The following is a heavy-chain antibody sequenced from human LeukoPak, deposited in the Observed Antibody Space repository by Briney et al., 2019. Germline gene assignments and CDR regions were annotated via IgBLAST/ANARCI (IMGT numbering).Heavy chain of an antibody. Sequence: ASVKVSCKASGYTFTGYYMHWVRQAPGQGLEWMGWINPNSGGTNYAQKFQGRVTMTRDTSISTAYMELSRLRSDDTAVYYCARTRLVGSSWIPHADYWGQGTLVTVSS. CDR1: GYTFTGYY. J-gene: IGHJ4*02. V-gene: IGHV1-2*02. D-gene: IGHD6-13*01. CDR3: ARTRLVGSSWIPHADY. CDR2: INPNSGGT.